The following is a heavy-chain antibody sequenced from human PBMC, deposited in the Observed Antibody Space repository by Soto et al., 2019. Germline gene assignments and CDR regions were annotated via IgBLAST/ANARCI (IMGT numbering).Heavy chain of an antibody. CDR3: AHGSCSSADCYPNPYLDY. J-gene: IGHJ4*02. CDR1: GFSLSTTAEG. Sequence: SGPTLVNPKRTLTLTCPFSGFSLSTTAEGVGWIRQPPGKALEWLALIYWDDDERYSPSLKSRLTITKDTSKNQVVLTMTNVDPVDTATYYCAHGSCSSADCYPNPYLDYWGQGILVTVSS. D-gene: IGHD2-2*01. V-gene: IGHV2-5*02. CDR2: IYWDDDE.